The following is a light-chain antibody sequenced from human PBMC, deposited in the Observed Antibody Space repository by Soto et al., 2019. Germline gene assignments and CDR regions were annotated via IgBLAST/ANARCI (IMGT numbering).Light chain of an antibody. CDR1: RSDVGGYNY. V-gene: IGLV2-14*01. CDR2: DVS. CDR3: SSYTSSSKV. Sequence: QSALTQPASVSGSPGGSITISCTGKRSDVGGYNYVSWYQQHPGKAPKLMIYDVSNRPSGVSNRFSGSKSGNTASLTISGLQAEDEADYYCSSYTSSSKVFGTGTKVTVL. J-gene: IGLJ1*01.